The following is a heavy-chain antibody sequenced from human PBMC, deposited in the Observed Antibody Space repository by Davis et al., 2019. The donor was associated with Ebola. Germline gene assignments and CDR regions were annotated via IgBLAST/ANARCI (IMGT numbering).Heavy chain of an antibody. CDR2: ITRESDTM. D-gene: IGHD3-16*01. Sequence: GGSLRLSCATSGFDFSGHAMNWVRQAPGKGLEWVSFITRESDTMYYADSVKGRFTVSRDNARNSLFLQMDSLRDEDTAVYYCARYHLGAYLKDPFDSWGQGTLVTVSS. J-gene: IGHJ4*02. CDR3: ARYHLGAYLKDPFDS. V-gene: IGHV3-48*02. CDR1: GFDFSGHA.